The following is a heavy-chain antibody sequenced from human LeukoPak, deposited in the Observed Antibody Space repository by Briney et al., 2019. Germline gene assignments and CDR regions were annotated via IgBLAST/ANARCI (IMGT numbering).Heavy chain of an antibody. CDR1: GFTFNSYA. Sequence: PGGSLRLSCIPSGFTFNSYAMFWVRQAPGKGLEWVSLIWYDGSNKYYADSVKGRFTISRDNSKNTLYLQMNSLGAEDTAVYYCARARGWQPNYYYYMDVWGTGTTVTVSS. CDR3: ARARGWQPNYYYYMDV. J-gene: IGHJ6*03. D-gene: IGHD2-15*01. CDR2: IWYDGSNK. V-gene: IGHV3-33*07.